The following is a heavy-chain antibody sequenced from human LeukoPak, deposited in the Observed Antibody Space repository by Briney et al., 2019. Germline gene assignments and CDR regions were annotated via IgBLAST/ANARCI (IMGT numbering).Heavy chain of an antibody. V-gene: IGHV3-23*01. J-gene: IGHJ4*02. CDR2: ISGSGGST. CDR3: AKDGEGIVVVPAAELDY. Sequence: GGSLRLSCAASGFTFSSYAMSWVRQAPGKGLEWVSAISGSGGSTYYADSVKGRFTISRDNSKNTLYLQMNSLRAEDTAVYYCAKDGEGIVVVPAAELDYWGQGTLVTVSS. CDR1: GFTFSSYA. D-gene: IGHD2-2*01.